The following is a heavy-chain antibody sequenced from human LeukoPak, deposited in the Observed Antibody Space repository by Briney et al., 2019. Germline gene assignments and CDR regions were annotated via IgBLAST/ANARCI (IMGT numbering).Heavy chain of an antibody. Sequence: SGPALVRPTQTLTLTCTFSGFSLSTTGVGVGWIRPPPGEALEWLALISGDDDKHYSPSLKTRLTITKDTSKNLVVLTVTKVDPVDTATYFCARQLLAAGVPGYTGHDFDAFDVWGQGTMVTVSS. V-gene: IGHV2-5*02. CDR3: ARQLLAAGVPGYTGHDFDAFDV. CDR1: GFSLSTTGVG. CDR2: ISGDDDK. J-gene: IGHJ3*01. D-gene: IGHD5-12*01.